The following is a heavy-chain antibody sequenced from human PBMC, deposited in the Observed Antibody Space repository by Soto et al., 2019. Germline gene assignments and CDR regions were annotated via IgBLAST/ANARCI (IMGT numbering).Heavy chain of an antibody. Sequence: PLRLSCTAAQFTFSSYGMHWVRKNPGKGLEWVAVIWYDGSNKYYADSVKGRFTISRDNSKNTLYLQMNSLRAEDTAVYYCARVGWLELPYFDYWGQGTLVTVSS. CDR3: ARVGWLELPYFDY. CDR2: IWYDGSNK. D-gene: IGHD1-7*01. J-gene: IGHJ4*02. V-gene: IGHV3-33*08. CDR1: QFTFSSYG.